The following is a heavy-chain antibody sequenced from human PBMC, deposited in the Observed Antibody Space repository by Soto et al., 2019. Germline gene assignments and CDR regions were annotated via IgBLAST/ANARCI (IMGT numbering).Heavy chain of an antibody. J-gene: IGHJ6*02. CDR3: TTVPLPVLRYFDWLPRPDV. CDR2: IKSKTDGGTT. V-gene: IGHV3-15*07. CDR1: GFTFSNAW. D-gene: IGHD3-9*01. Sequence: GGSLRLSCAASGFTFSNAWMNWVRQAPGKGLEWVGRIKSKTDGGTTDYAAPVKGRFTISRDDSKNTLYLQMNSLKTEDTAVYYCTTVPLPVLRYFDWLPRPDVWGQGTTVTVSS.